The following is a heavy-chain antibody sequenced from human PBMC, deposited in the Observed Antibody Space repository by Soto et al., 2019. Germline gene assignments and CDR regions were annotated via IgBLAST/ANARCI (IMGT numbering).Heavy chain of an antibody. CDR3: AKSRSFVRGSAGDYYYYYGMDV. CDR1: GFTFSSYG. D-gene: IGHD3-10*02. J-gene: IGHJ6*02. CDR2: ISYDGSNK. V-gene: IGHV3-30*18. Sequence: PGGSLRLSCAASGFTFSSYGMHWVRQAPGKGLEWVAVISYDGSNKYYADSVKGRFTISRDNSKNTLYLQMNSLRAEDTAVYYCAKSRSFVRGSAGDYYYYYGMDVWGQGTTVTVSS.